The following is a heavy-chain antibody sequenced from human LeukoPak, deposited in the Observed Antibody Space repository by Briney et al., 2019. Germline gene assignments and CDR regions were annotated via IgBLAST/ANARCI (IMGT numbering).Heavy chain of an antibody. V-gene: IGHV1-2*02. CDR1: GGTFSSYA. CDR2: INPNSGGT. J-gene: IGHJ4*02. Sequence: ASVKVSCKASGGTFSSYAISWVRQAPGQGLEWMGWINPNSGGTKYAQNFQGRVTMTRDTSISTVYMELNRLRSDDTAVYYCARWSGSYDYWGQGTLVTVSS. CDR3: ARWSGSYDY. D-gene: IGHD1-26*01.